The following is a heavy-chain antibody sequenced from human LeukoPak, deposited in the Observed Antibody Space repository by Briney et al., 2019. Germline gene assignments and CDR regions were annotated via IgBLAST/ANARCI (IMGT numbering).Heavy chain of an antibody. J-gene: IGHJ4*02. V-gene: IGHV4-39*07. D-gene: IGHD3-22*01. CDR3: ARIFNYYDTSGPIFDC. CDR2: IYYSGST. Sequence: PSETMSLTCTVSGGSISSSSYYWGWIRQPPGKGLEWIGSIYYSGSTYYNPSLKSRVTISVDTSKNQFSLKLSSVTAADTAVYYCARIFNYYDTSGPIFDCWGQGTLVTVSS. CDR1: GGSISSSSYY.